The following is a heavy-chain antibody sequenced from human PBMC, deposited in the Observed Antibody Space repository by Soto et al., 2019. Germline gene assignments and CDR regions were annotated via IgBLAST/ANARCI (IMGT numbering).Heavy chain of an antibody. V-gene: IGHV4-34*01. CDR2: INHSGST. Sequence: QVQLQQWGAGLLKPSETLSRTCAVYGGSFSGYYWSWIRQPPGKGLEWIGEINHSGSTNYHPSLKKRVTLSIDPPKNQFSLKLISVTAADTAVYYCARRVTMQYYFGYWGQGTLVPVSS. J-gene: IGHJ4*02. D-gene: IGHD3-10*01. CDR1: GGSFSGYY. CDR3: ARRVTMQYYFGY.